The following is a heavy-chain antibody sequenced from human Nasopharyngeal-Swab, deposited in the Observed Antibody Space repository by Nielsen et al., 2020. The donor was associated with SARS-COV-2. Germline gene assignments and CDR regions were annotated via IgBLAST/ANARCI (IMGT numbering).Heavy chain of an antibody. Sequence: RQAPGKALEWLAHIFSNDEKSYSTSLKSRLTISKDTSKSQVVLTMTNMDPVDTAPYYCARIKRYSSSSGADYYYGMDVWGQGTTVTVSS. D-gene: IGHD6-6*01. CDR2: IFSNDEK. J-gene: IGHJ6*02. CDR3: ARIKRYSSSSGADYYYGMDV. V-gene: IGHV2-26*01.